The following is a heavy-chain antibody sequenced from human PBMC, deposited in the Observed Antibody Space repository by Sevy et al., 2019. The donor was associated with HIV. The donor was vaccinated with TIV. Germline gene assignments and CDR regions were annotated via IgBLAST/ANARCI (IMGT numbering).Heavy chain of an antibody. V-gene: IGHV4-59*13. Sequence: SETLSLTCTVSGGSISSYYWSWIRQPPGKGLEWIGYIYYRGSTNYNPSLKSRVTISVDTSKNQFSLKLSSVTAADTAVYYCARNYYDSSGYYYDYWGQGTLVTVSS. CDR3: ARNYYDSSGYYYDY. D-gene: IGHD3-22*01. CDR1: GGSISSYY. CDR2: IYYRGST. J-gene: IGHJ4*02.